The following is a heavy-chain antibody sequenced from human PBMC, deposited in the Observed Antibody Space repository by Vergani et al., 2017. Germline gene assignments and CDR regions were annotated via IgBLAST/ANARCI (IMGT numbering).Heavy chain of an antibody. D-gene: IGHD3-10*01. CDR1: GYTFTGYY. V-gene: IGHV1-2*06. CDR2: INPNSGGT. Sequence: QVQLVQSGAEVKKPGASVKVSCKASGYTFTGYYMHWVRQAPGQGLEWMGRINPNSGGTNYAQKLQGRVTMTTDTSTSTAYMELRSLRSDDTAVYYCARDLTMVRGVPDYWGQGTLVTVSS. J-gene: IGHJ4*02. CDR3: ARDLTMVRGVPDY.